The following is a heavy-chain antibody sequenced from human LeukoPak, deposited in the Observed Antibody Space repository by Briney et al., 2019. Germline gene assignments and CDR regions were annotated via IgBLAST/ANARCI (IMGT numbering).Heavy chain of an antibody. CDR3: ARVEAWFGGDAFDI. Sequence: SETLSLTCTVSGYSISSGYYWGWIRQPPGKGLEWIGSIYHSGSTYYNPSLKSRVTISVDTSKNQFSLKLSSVTAADTAVYYCARVEAWFGGDAFDIWGQGTMVTVSS. CDR1: GYSISSGYY. V-gene: IGHV4-38-2*02. J-gene: IGHJ3*02. CDR2: IYHSGST. D-gene: IGHD3-10*01.